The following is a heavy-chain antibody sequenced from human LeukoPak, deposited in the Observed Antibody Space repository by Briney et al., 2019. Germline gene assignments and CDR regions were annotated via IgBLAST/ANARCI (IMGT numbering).Heavy chain of an antibody. Sequence: GASVTVSCKASGYTFTSHGISWVRQAPGHGREWMGWISVYNGNTNYGQNFQGRLTMTTDISTSTAYMELSSLGSDDTAVYYCSRGKYSSSSETDYWGQGTLVTVSS. CDR2: ISVYNGNT. J-gene: IGHJ4*02. V-gene: IGHV1-18*01. CDR3: SRGKYSSSSETDY. CDR1: GYTFTSHG. D-gene: IGHD6-6*01.